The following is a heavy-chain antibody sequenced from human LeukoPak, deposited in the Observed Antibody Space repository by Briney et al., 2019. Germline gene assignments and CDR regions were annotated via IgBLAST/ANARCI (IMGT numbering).Heavy chain of an antibody. J-gene: IGHJ4*02. CDR3: ERVAGSWELIL. V-gene: IGHV3-7*01. Sequence: GGSLRLSCAASGFTFPDYWMSWVRQAPGKGLEWVANIRQDGSEKFYVDSVKGRFTISRDNYKSSLYLQMNSLRGEDTAVYFCERVAGSWELILWGQGTLVTVS. CDR1: GFTFPDYW. D-gene: IGHD2-15*01. CDR2: IRQDGSEK.